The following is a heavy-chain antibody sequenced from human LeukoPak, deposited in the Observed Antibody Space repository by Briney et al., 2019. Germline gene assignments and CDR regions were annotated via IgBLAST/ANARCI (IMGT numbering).Heavy chain of an antibody. Sequence: GGSLRLSCAASGFTFSNFGMHWVRQAPGKGLEWVAVISYDGSLKQYLPSVKGRFTISRDKSKSTLYLQMDSLRVEDTAVYYCAKKYSYGSGAGDALDIWGHGTLVTVSS. CDR2: ISYDGSLK. CDR3: AKKYSYGSGAGDALDI. V-gene: IGHV3-30*18. CDR1: GFTFSNFG. D-gene: IGHD3-10*01. J-gene: IGHJ3*02.